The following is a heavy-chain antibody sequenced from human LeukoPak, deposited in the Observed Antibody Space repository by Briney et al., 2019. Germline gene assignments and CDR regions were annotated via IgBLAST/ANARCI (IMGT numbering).Heavy chain of an antibody. CDR3: AKSYCGADCYPDY. CDR2: ISGRGDST. Sequence: GGSLRLSCAAFGFTFSNYAMSWVRQAPGKGLEWVSGISGRGDSTYYADSVKGRFTVSRDNSQNTLYLQMNSLRAEDTAVYYCAKSYCGADCYPDYWGQGTLVTVSS. D-gene: IGHD2-21*02. CDR1: GFTFSNYA. V-gene: IGHV3-23*01. J-gene: IGHJ4*02.